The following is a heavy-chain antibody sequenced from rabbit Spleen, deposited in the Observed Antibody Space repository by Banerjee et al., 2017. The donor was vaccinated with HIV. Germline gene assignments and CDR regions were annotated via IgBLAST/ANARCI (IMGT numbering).Heavy chain of an antibody. V-gene: IGHV1S40*01. J-gene: IGHJ4*01. CDR3: AEDFDVVIGWNFGW. CDR1: GFSFSSSYY. Sequence: QSLEEAGGGQVQHEGSLPPTSSASGFSFSSSYYMCWVRQAPGKGLEWIACIYTGSSGSTAYTSWTEGRFTVSKSSTTTVTLQMTILTAADTASFFGAEDFDVVIGWNFGWWGQGTLVTVS. D-gene: IGHD1-1*01. CDR2: IYTGSSGST.